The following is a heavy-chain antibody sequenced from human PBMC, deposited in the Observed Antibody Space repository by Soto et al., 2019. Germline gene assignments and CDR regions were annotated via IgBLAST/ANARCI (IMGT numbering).Heavy chain of an antibody. J-gene: IGHJ6*02. D-gene: IGHD3-10*01. CDR1: GFTFSSYG. CDR3: AKDNLVVIMCLLDYYGMEV. Sequence: QVQLVESGGGVVQPGRSLRLSCAASGFTFSSYGMHWVRQAPGKGLEWVAVISYDGSNKYYADSVKGRFTISRDKSKNPLYLRMNSLRAVYTAVYYWAKDNLVVIMCLLDYYGMEVWGQGTTVTVSS. CDR2: ISYDGSNK. V-gene: IGHV3-30*18.